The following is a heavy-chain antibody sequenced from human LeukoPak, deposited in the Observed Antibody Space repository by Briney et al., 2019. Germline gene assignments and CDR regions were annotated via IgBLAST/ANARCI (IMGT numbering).Heavy chain of an antibody. D-gene: IGHD4-17*01. CDR2: IIPIFGTA. V-gene: IGHV1-69*05. CDR3: AKGIYGDSLGY. J-gene: IGHJ4*02. Sequence: SVKVSCKASGGTFSSYAISWVRQAPGQGLEWMGGIIPIFGTANYAQKFQGRVTITTDESTSTAYMDLSSLRSEDTAVYYCAKGIYGDSLGYWGQGTLVTVSS. CDR1: GGTFSSYA.